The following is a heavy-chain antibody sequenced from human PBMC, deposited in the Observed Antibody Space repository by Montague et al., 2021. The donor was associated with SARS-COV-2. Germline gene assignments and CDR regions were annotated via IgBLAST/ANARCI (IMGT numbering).Heavy chain of an antibody. Sequence: SETLSLTCTVSGGSVSSSPYYWGWIRQPPGRGLEWVGSISYSGXXXFXXXLKXRLTISVDSSENQFSLRLSSVTAADTAVYYCASSYYYGSGTYVYNYYMDVWGKGTTVTVSS. J-gene: IGHJ6*03. CDR1: GGSVSSSPYY. CDR3: ASSYYYGSGTYVYNYYMDV. V-gene: IGHV4-39*01. D-gene: IGHD3-10*01. CDR2: ISYSGXX.